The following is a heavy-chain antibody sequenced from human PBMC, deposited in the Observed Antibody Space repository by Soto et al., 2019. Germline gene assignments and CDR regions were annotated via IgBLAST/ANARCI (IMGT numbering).Heavy chain of an antibody. CDR1: GFTFSNYA. CDR3: AKGKTKYYFDY. Sequence: EVQLLESGGGLVQPGGSLRLSCAASGFTFSNYAMTWVRQAPGKGLEWVSSISGSGGSTYYADSVKGRFTISRDNSKDTLYLQLNSLRAEDTVVYYWAKGKTKYYFDYWGQGTLVTVSS. CDR2: ISGSGGST. J-gene: IGHJ4*02. V-gene: IGHV3-23*01.